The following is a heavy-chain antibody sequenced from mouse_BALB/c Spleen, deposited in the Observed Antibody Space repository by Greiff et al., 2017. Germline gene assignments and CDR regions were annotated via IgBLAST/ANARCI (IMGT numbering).Heavy chain of an antibody. V-gene: IGHV1S41*01. J-gene: IGHJ3*01. CDR1: GYTFTSYW. Sequence: DLVKPGASVKLSCKASGYTFTSYWINWIKHRPGQGLEWIGRIAPGSGSTYYNEMFKGKATLTVDTSSSTAYIQLSSLSSEDSAVYFCARGGNYVAWFAYWGQGTLVTVSA. D-gene: IGHD2-1*01. CDR2: IAPGSGST. CDR3: ARGGNYVAWFAY.